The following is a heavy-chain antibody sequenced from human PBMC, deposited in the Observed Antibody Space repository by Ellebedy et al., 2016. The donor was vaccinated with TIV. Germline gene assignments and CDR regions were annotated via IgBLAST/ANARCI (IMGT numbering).Heavy chain of an antibody. Sequence: GESLKISCAASGFTFSSYWMHWVRQAPGKGLVWVSRINSDGSSTSYADSVKGRFTISRDNAKNSLYLQMNSLRAEDTAVYYCARVGLGYSSGWYQGGNWFDPWGQGTLVTVSS. D-gene: IGHD6-19*01. CDR2: INSDGSST. V-gene: IGHV3-74*01. J-gene: IGHJ5*02. CDR1: GFTFSSYW. CDR3: ARVGLGYSSGWYQGGNWFDP.